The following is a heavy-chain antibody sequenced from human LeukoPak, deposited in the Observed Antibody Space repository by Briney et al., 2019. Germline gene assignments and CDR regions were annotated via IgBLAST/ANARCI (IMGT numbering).Heavy chain of an antibody. Sequence: GGSLRLSCAASGFTVGNNHMNWVRQAPGKGLEWVSAISGDSRYIYYADSVRGRFTISRDNAENSLYLQMNSLRVEDTAVYYCARAPTVLVGYCSSSSCQADYWGQGTLVTVSS. CDR3: ARAPTVLVGYCSSSSCQADY. D-gene: IGHD2-2*01. V-gene: IGHV3-21*01. CDR2: ISGDSRYI. CDR1: GFTVGNNH. J-gene: IGHJ4*02.